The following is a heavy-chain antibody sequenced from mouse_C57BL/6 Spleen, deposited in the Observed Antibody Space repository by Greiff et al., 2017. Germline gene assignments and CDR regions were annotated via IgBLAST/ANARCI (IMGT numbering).Heavy chain of an antibody. CDR1: GYTFTSYW. CDR3: ARDYGSSSYYAMDY. V-gene: IGHV1-55*01. CDR2: IYPGSGST. Sequence: QVQLKQPGAELVKPGASVKMSCKASGYTFTSYWITWVKQRPGQGLEWIGDIYPGSGSTNYNEKFKSKATLTVDTSSSTAYMQLSSLTSEDSAVYYCARDYGSSSYYAMDYWGQGTSVTVSS. J-gene: IGHJ4*01. D-gene: IGHD1-1*01.